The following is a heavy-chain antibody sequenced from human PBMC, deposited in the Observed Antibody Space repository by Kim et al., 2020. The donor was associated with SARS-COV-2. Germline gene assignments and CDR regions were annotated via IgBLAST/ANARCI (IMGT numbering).Heavy chain of an antibody. J-gene: IGHJ4*02. CDR2: IYYSGST. Sequence: SETLSLTCTVSGGSISSGGYYWSWIRQHPGKGLEWIGYIYYSGSTYYNPSLKSRVTISVDTSKNQFSLKLSSVTAADTAVYYCARADTGILDYWGQGTLVTVSS. D-gene: IGHD1-26*01. CDR3: ARADTGILDY. V-gene: IGHV4-31*03. CDR1: GGSISSGGYY.